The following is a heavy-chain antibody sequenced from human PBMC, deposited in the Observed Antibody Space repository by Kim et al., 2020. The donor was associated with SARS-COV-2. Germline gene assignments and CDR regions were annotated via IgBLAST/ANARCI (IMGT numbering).Heavy chain of an antibody. V-gene: IGHV4-39*01. J-gene: IGHJ4*02. CDR3: ARRVSDFVDY. D-gene: IGHD3-3*01. CDR2: RT. Sequence: RTSYNPALKSRVTISVDTSKNQFSLKLSSVTAADTAVYYCARRVSDFVDYWGQGTLVTVSS.